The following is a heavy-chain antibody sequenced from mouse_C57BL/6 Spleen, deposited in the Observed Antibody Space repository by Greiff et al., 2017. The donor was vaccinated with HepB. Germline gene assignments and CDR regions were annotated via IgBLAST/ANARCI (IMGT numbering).Heavy chain of an antibody. CDR2: IRNKANGYTT. CDR3: ARYDMAHAGYYRFAY. CDR1: GFTFTDYY. Sequence: EVQGVESGGGLVQPGGSLSLSCAASGFTFTDYYMSWVRQPPGKALEWLGFIRNKANGYTTEYSASVKGRFTISRDNSQSILYLQMNALRAEDGAPYFCARYDMAHAGYYRFAYWGQGTLVTVSA. J-gene: IGHJ3*01. V-gene: IGHV7-3*01. D-gene: IGHD2-3*01.